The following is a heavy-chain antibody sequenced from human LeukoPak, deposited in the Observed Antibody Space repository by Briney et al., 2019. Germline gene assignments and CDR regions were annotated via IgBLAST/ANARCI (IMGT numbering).Heavy chain of an antibody. CDR1: GGSISSYY. J-gene: IGHJ4*02. V-gene: IGHV4-59*08. Sequence: MASETLSLTCTVSGGSISSYYWSWIRQPPGKGLEWIGYIYYSGSTNYNPSLKSRVTISVDTSKNQFSLKLSSVTAADTAVYYCARHQQQLGAIDYFDYWGQGTLVTVSS. D-gene: IGHD6-13*01. CDR2: IYYSGST. CDR3: ARHQQQLGAIDYFDY.